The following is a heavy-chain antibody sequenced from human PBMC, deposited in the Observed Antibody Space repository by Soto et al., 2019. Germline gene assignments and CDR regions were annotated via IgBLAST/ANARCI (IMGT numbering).Heavy chain of an antibody. J-gene: IGHJ5*02. CDR2: IYPRDSDV. D-gene: IGHD3-9*01. V-gene: IGHV5-51*01. CDR3: VRQDYDFLTGSAANWLDT. CDR1: GYSFSNYW. Sequence: GESLKISCKGSGYSFSNYWIGWVRQMPGKGLEWMGIIYPRDSDVRYSPSFQGQVTISVDQSISSAYVQWNSLKASDTALYYCVRQDYDFLTGSAANWLDTWGQGTLVTVS.